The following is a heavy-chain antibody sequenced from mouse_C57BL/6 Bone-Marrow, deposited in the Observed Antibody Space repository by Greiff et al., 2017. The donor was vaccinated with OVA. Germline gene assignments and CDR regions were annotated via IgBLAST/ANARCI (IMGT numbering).Heavy chain of an antibody. CDR2: INPYNGGT. Sequence: EVQLQQSGPVLVKPGASVKMPCKASGYTFTDYYMNWVKQSHGKSLEWIGVINPYNGGTSYNQKFKGKATLTVDKSSSTAYMELNSLTSEDSAVYYCARYGYDEVYAMDYWGQGTSVTVSS. CDR1: GYTFTDYY. J-gene: IGHJ4*01. D-gene: IGHD2-2*01. V-gene: IGHV1-19*01. CDR3: ARYGYDEVYAMDY.